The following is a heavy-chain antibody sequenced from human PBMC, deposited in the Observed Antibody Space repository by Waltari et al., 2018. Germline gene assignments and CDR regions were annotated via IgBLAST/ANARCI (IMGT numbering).Heavy chain of an antibody. CDR1: GGSISSSSYY. J-gene: IGHJ5*02. CDR3: AILPTVEYYYDSSGYYVGWFDP. Sequence: QLQLQESGPGLVKPSETLSLTCTVSGGSISSSSYYWGWIRQPPGKGLEWLGSIDYSGGTYYNPSLKSRVTISVDTSKNQCSLKLSSVTAADTAVYYCAILPTVEYYYDSSGYYVGWFDPCGQGTLVTVSS. V-gene: IGHV4-39*07. CDR2: IDYSGGT. D-gene: IGHD3-22*01.